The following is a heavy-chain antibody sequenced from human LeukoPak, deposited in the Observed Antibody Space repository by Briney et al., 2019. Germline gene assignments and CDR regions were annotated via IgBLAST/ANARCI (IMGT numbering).Heavy chain of an antibody. CDR1: GFTFSSYA. Sequence: GGSLRLSCAASGFTFSSYAMHWIRQAPGKGLEWVAVISYDGSNKYYADSVKGRFTISRDNSKNTLYLQMNSLRAEDTAVYYCARDGRDVVVVAAIHYYYYMDVWGKGTTVTVSS. CDR2: ISYDGSNK. D-gene: IGHD2-15*01. CDR3: ARDGRDVVVVAAIHYYYYMDV. J-gene: IGHJ6*03. V-gene: IGHV3-30*01.